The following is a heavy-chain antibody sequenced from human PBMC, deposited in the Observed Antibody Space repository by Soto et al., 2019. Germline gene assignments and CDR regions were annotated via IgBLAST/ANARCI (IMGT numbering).Heavy chain of an antibody. Sequence: QLQLQESGPGLVKPSETLSLTCTVSGFSIRNSSYYWCCIRRPPGKGLEWIGTIYYSGITYYNPSFNSLVTISVDTSKKQFSLNLTSVTAADTALYYCERHGSNWGQGTLVTVSS. CDR2: IYYSGIT. J-gene: IGHJ4*02. V-gene: IGHV4-39*01. CDR3: ERHGSN. CDR1: GFSIRNSSYY.